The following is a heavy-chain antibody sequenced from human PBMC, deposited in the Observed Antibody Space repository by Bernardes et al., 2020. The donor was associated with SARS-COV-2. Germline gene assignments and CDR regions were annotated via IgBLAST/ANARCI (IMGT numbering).Heavy chain of an antibody. CDR3: ARVFDY. Sequence: SETLSLTCTVSGGSIRTYYWSWIRQPPGKGLEWIGYIYYSGSTNYNPSLKSRVTISLDTSKNQFSLKLSSVTAADTAVYYCARVFDYWGQGTLVTVSS. CDR1: GGSIRTYY. V-gene: IGHV4-59*08. J-gene: IGHJ4*02. CDR2: IYYSGST.